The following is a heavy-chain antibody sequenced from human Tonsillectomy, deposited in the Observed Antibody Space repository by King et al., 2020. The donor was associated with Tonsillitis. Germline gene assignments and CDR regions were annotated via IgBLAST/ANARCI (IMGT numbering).Heavy chain of an antibody. CDR2: VNPNSGGT. V-gene: IGHV1-2*02. CDR3: AKPSSWFFDS. J-gene: IGHJ4*02. D-gene: IGHD6-13*01. CDR1: GYPFTGYY. Sequence: QLVQSGAEVKKPGASVKVSCKASGYPFTGYYIHWVRQAPGQGLEWMGWVNPNSGGTKFAQKFQDRVTMTTDTSINTAYMEVSRLTSDDTAVYYCAKPSSWFFDSWGQGTLVTVSS.